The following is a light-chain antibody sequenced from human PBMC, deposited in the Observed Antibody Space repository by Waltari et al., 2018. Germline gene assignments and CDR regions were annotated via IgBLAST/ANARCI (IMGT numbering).Light chain of an antibody. CDR3: QQSRQWPRRT. Sequence: EIVMTQSPVTMSVSPGAGVTLPCTASESVGTDVAWYRHKPGQPHRLLIYFGSTRATGVPARISGSGSGTDFSLTISSLDSEDFAFYYCQQSRQWPRRTFGQGTKLE. CDR1: ESVGTD. V-gene: IGKV3D-15*01. J-gene: IGKJ2*01. CDR2: FGS.